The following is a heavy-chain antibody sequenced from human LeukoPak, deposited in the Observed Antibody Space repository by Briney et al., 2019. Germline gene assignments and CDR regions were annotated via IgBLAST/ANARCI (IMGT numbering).Heavy chain of an antibody. J-gene: IGHJ4*02. D-gene: IGHD3-16*01. CDR3: VRHAGGTTYDY. V-gene: IGHV4-59*08. CDR1: GGSISPYY. Sequence: SETLSLTCTVSGGSISPYYWSWIRQSPGKGLEWLGHISFSGITHYNASLKSRVTMSVDTSRNHFSLIVSSVTAADTALYYCVRHAGGTTYDYWGQGTLVTVSS. CDR2: ISFSGIT.